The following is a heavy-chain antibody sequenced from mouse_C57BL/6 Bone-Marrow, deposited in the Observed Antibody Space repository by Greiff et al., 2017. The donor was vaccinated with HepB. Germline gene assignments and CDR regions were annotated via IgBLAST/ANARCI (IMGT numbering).Heavy chain of an antibody. V-gene: IGHV1-82*01. CDR1: GYTFTSSW. J-gene: IGHJ4*01. CDR3: ARRGYSNYGYAMDY. D-gene: IGHD2-5*01. CDR2: IYPGDGDT. Sequence: QVQLQQPGAELVKPGASVKLSCKASGYTFTSSWMNWVKQRPGKGLEWIGRIYPGDGDTNYNGKFKGKATLTADKSSSTAYMQLSSLTSEDSAVYFCARRGYSNYGYAMDYWGQGTSVTVSS.